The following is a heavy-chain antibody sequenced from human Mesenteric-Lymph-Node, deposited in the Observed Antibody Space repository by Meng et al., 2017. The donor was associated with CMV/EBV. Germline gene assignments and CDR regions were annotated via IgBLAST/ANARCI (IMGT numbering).Heavy chain of an antibody. J-gene: IGHJ4*02. V-gene: IGHV3-74*01. CDR3: AVGAFSANSRAVDY. CDR1: GFTFSYYW. CDR2: VNSDGSAT. Sequence: LSLTGAASGFTFSYYWMHWVRQAPGKGLMWVSRVNSDGSATSNADSVKGRFTISRDNAKNTLYLQMNNLRAEDTAVYYCAVGAFSANSRAVDYWGQGTLVTVSS. D-gene: IGHD3-16*01.